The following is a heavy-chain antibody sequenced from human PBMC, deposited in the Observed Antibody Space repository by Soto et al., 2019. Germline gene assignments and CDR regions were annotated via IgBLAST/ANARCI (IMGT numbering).Heavy chain of an antibody. CDR2: ISYDGSNK. CDR1: GFTFSSYG. J-gene: IGHJ4*02. D-gene: IGHD1-26*01. V-gene: IGHV3-30*18. Sequence: PGGSLRLSCAASGFTFSSYGMHWVRQAPGKGLEWVAVISYDGSNKYYADSVKGRFTISRDNSKNTLYLQMNSLRAEDTAVYYCAKARRSGSYDPYYFDYWGQGTLVTVSS. CDR3: AKARRSGSYDPYYFDY.